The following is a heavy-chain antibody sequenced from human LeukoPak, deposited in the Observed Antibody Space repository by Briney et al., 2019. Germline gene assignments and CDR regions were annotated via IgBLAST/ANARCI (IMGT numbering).Heavy chain of an antibody. J-gene: IGHJ4*02. CDR1: GFTFSDYA. Sequence: GGSLRLSCTASGFTFSDYAMSWVRQAPGKGLEWVSGISGSGGSIRYADSVKGRFIISRDNSKNTLYLQMNSLRAEDTAVYYCAKGGDGYNYYFDYWGQGTLVTVSS. CDR3: AKGGDGYNYYFDY. V-gene: IGHV3-23*01. D-gene: IGHD5-24*01. CDR2: ISGSGGSI.